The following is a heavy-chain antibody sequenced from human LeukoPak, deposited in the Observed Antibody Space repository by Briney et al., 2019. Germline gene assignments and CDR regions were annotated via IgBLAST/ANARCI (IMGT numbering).Heavy chain of an antibody. CDR3: ARLVVPAATSYYYMDV. Sequence: SETLSLTCTVSGGSISSGGYYWSWIRQPPGKGLEWIGYIYHSGSTYYNPSLKSRVTISVDRSKNQFSLKLSSVTAADTAVYYCARLVVPAATSYYYMDVWGKGTTVTVSS. V-gene: IGHV4-30-2*01. CDR1: GGSISSGGYY. J-gene: IGHJ6*03. CDR2: IYHSGST. D-gene: IGHD2-2*01.